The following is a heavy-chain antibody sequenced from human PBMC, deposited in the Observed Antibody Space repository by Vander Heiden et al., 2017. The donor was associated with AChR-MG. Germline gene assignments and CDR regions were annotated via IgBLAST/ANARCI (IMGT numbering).Heavy chain of an antibody. V-gene: IGHV3-48*03. D-gene: IGHD3-10*01. Sequence: EVQLVESPGGLVQPGGSLRLSCAASGFTFRSYEMNWVRQAPGKGLEWVSYISSSGSTIYYADSVKGRFTSARDNAKNSLYLQMNSLRAEETAVYLCARVGDYYASGSGYYSYNGMDVWGQGTTVTVSS. CDR2: ISSSGSTI. J-gene: IGHJ6*02. CDR1: GFTFRSYE. CDR3: ARVGDYYASGSGYYSYNGMDV.